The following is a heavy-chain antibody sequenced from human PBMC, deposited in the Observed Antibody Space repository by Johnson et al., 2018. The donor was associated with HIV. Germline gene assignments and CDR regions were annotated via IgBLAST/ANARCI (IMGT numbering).Heavy chain of an antibody. V-gene: IGHV3-30*02. D-gene: IGHD5-24*01. CDR1: EFTFSSYG. CDR2: IRFDGNNK. CDR3: AKDFTDGAFDI. Sequence: QMLLVESGGGVVQPGGSLRLSCAASEFTFSSYGMHWVRQAPGKGLEWVTFIRFDGNNKYDADSVEGRFTISRDNSKNTLHLQMNSLRVEDTAVYYCAKDFTDGAFDIWGRGTMVTVSS. J-gene: IGHJ3*02.